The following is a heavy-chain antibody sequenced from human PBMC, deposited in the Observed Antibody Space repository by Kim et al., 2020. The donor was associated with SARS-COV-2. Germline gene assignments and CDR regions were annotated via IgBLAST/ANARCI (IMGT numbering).Heavy chain of an antibody. Sequence: ASVKVSCKVSGYTLTELSMHWVRQAPGKGLEWMGGFDPEDGETIYAQKFQGRVTMTEDTSTDTAYMELSSLRSEETAVYYCATDLKIFGAPVGMDVWGQGTTVTVSS. CDR1: GYTLTELS. J-gene: IGHJ6*02. D-gene: IGHD3-3*01. CDR3: ATDLKIFGAPVGMDV. V-gene: IGHV1-24*01. CDR2: FDPEDGET.